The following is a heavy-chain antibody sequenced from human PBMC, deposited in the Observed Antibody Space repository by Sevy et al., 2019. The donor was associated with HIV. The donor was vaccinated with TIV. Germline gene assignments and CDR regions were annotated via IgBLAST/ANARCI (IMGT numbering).Heavy chain of an antibody. J-gene: IGHJ4*02. D-gene: IGHD5-18*01. CDR3: ARDPASTAMAFFDY. CDR1: GYTFTSYG. CDR2: ISTYNGNT. V-gene: IGHV1-18*01. Sequence: ASVNVSCKASGYTFTSYGISWVRQAPGQGLEWMGWISTYNGNTNYAQNLQGRVTMTTDTSTSTAYMELRSLRSDDTAVYYCARDPASTAMAFFDYWGQGTLVTVSS.